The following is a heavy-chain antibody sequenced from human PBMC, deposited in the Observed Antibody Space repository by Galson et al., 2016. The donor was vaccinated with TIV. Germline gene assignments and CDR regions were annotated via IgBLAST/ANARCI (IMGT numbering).Heavy chain of an antibody. CDR1: GFVFRDWS. D-gene: IGHD3-10*01. CDR3: AKGKLGVFDY. V-gene: IGHV3-23*01. J-gene: IGHJ4*02. Sequence: SLRLSCAASGFVFRDWSMNWVRQAPGKGQEWVSAISGGGDYTHYADSVKGRFTISRDNSKNTLYPQMNSLRTEDTALYYCAKGKLGVFDYWGQGTLVTVSS. CDR2: ISGGGDYT.